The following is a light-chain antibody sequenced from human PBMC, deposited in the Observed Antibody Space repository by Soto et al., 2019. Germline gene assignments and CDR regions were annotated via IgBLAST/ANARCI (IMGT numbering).Light chain of an antibody. V-gene: IGKV3-15*01. CDR1: QSIDND. CDR2: GAS. CDR3: QQYHRWPPLT. Sequence: EIVMTQSPATLSVSPGERATLSCRASQSIDNDLAWYQQKPGQAPRLLIYGASTRATGIPVRFSGSGSGTLFTRTINSLQSEDLAVYYCQQYHRWPPLTVGGGTKVEIK. J-gene: IGKJ4*01.